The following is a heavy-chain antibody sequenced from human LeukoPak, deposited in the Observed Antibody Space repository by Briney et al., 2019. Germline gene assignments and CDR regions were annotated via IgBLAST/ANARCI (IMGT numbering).Heavy chain of an antibody. CDR1: GFTFNNYA. J-gene: IGHJ4*02. V-gene: IGHV3-23*01. Sequence: GGSLRLSCAASGFTFNNYAMNWVRQAPGKGLEWVSAIGGSGVSTDYADSVKGRFSISRDNSKNTVYLHMNSLKAEDTAVYYCARVQYYGSGSYYDMRGPGTLVTVSS. CDR3: ARVQYYGSGSYYDM. CDR2: IGGSGVST. D-gene: IGHD3-10*01.